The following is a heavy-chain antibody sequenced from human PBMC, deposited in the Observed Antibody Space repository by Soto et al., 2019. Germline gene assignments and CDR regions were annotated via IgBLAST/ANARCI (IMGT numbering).Heavy chain of an antibody. CDR3: ARAIIGYSYGPPDY. D-gene: IGHD5-18*01. V-gene: IGHV4-59*01. Sequence: SETLSLTCTVSGGSISRYYWSWIRQPPGKGLEWIGYIYYSGSTNYNPSLKSRVTISVDTSKNQFSLKLSSVTAADTAVYYCARAIIGYSYGPPDYWGQGTLVTVSS. J-gene: IGHJ4*02. CDR1: GGSISRYY. CDR2: IYYSGST.